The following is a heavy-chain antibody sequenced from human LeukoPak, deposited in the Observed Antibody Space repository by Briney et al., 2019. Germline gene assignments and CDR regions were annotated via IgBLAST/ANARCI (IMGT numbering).Heavy chain of an antibody. Sequence: GGSLRLSCAASGFIFNKAWMSWVRQAPGKGLEWIGRIKSKTDGGTTDYAAPVKGRFTISRDDSKNTLYLQMNSLKTEDTAVYYCTTEEGVLRLFQLYWGQGTLVAVSS. D-gene: IGHD3-22*01. CDR3: TTEEGVLRLFQLY. V-gene: IGHV3-15*01. CDR1: GFIFNKAW. J-gene: IGHJ4*02. CDR2: IKSKTDGGTT.